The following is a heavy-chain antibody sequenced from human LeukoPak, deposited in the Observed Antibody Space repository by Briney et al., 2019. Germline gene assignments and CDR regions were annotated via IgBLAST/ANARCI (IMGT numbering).Heavy chain of an antibody. CDR3: ARYSDWVVAAPFDY. J-gene: IGHJ4*02. D-gene: IGHD2-15*01. CDR2: IYYSGSP. V-gene: IGHV4-39*07. Sequence: SETLSLTCTVSGGFISSSSYYWGWIRQPPGKGLEWIGRIYYSGSPYYNPSLKGRVTISVVTSKNHFSLKLSSVTAADRAVYYCARYSDWVVAAPFDYWGQGTLVTVSS. CDR1: GGFISSSSYY.